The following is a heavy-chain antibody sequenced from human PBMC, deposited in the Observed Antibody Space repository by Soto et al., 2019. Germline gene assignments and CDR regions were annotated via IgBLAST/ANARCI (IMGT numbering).Heavy chain of an antibody. J-gene: IGHJ6*02. CDR2: INPNSGGT. V-gene: IGHV1-2*02. D-gene: IGHD6-6*01. Sequence: QVQLVQSGAEVKKPGASVKVSCKASGYTFTGYYMHWVRQAPGQGLEWMGWINPNSGGTNYAQKFQGRVTMTRDTSISTAYMELSRLRSDDTAVYYCAGTDSSSSRYYYYGMDVWGQGTTVTVSS. CDR1: GYTFTGYY. CDR3: AGTDSSSSRYYYYGMDV.